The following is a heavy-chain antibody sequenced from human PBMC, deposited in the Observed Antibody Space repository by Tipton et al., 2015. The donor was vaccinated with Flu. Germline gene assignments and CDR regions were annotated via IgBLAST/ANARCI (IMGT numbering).Heavy chain of an antibody. CDR2: IYPDDSDT. Sequence: QLVQSGAEVKKPGESLKISCKGSGSSFSSYWIAWARQRPGKGLEWMGIIYPDDSDTKYSPSFQGQVTFSADKSVNTAYLQWTSLKASDTATYFCVRQNCGGDCYPDYWGQGTLVTVSS. V-gene: IGHV5-51*01. CDR3: VRQNCGGDCYPDY. J-gene: IGHJ4*02. CDR1: GSSFSSYW. D-gene: IGHD2-21*02.